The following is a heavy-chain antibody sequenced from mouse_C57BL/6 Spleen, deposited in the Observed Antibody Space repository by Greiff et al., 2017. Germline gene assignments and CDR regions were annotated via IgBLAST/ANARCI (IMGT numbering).Heavy chain of an antibody. CDR2: IDPSDSYT. Sequence: QVQLQQPGAELVMPGASVKLSCKASGYTFTSYWMHWVKQRPGQGLEWIGEIDPSDSYTNYNQQFKGKSTLTVDNSSSTAYMQLSSLTSEDSAVYYCARRYYGSSYWFAYWGQGTLVTVSA. CDR3: ARRYYGSSYWFAY. D-gene: IGHD1-1*01. J-gene: IGHJ3*01. CDR1: GYTFTSYW. V-gene: IGHV1-69*01.